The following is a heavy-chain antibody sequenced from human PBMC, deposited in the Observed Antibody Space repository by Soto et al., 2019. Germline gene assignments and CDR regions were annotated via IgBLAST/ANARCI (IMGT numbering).Heavy chain of an antibody. CDR3: ARGVGATIYYYYYGMDV. J-gene: IGHJ6*02. CDR2: IYYSGST. V-gene: IGHV4-59*01. Sequence: SETLSLTCTVSGGSISSYYWSWIRQPPGKGLEWIGYIYYSGSTNYNPSLKSRVTISVDTSKNQFSLKLSSVTAADTAVYYCARGVGATIYYYYYGMDVWGQGTTVTVSS. D-gene: IGHD1-26*01. CDR1: GGSISSYY.